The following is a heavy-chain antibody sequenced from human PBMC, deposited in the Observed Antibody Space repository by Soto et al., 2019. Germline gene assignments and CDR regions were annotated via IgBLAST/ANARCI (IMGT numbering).Heavy chain of an antibody. CDR3: ARRNEVYSSGWYRDYFDY. V-gene: IGHV4-59*08. D-gene: IGHD6-19*01. CDR1: GGSISSYY. Sequence: SETLSLTSTGSGGSISSYYWSWIRQPPGKGLEWIGYIYYSGSTNYNPSLKSRVTISVDTSKNQFSLKLSSVTAADTAVYYCARRNEVYSSGWYRDYFDYWGQGTLVTVS. J-gene: IGHJ4*02. CDR2: IYYSGST.